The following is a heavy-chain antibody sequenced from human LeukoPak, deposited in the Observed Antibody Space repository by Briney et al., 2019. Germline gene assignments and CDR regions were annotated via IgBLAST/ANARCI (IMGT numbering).Heavy chain of an antibody. CDR1: GDSVSSNSAA. CDR3: ASSGIAVAGTVFDY. J-gene: IGHJ4*02. Sequence: SQTLSLTCAISGDSVSSNSAAWNWIRQSPSRGLEWLGRTYYRSKWYNDYAVSVKSRITINPETSKNQFSLQLNSVTPEDTAVYYCASSGIAVAGTVFDYWGQGTLVTVSS. CDR2: TYYRSKWYN. V-gene: IGHV6-1*01. D-gene: IGHD6-19*01.